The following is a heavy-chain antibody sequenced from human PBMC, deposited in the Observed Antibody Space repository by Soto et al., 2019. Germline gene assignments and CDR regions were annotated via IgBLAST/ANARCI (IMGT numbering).Heavy chain of an antibody. CDR3: ARRGYGPGFPYYYGMDF. CDR2: INHSGST. J-gene: IGHJ6*02. CDR1: GGSFSGYY. Sequence: SETLSLTCAVYGGSFSGYYWSWIRQPPGKGLEWIGEINHSGSTNHNPSLKSRVTISVDTSKNQFSLKLSSVTAADTAVYYCARRGYGPGFPYYYGMDFWGQGTTVTVSS. D-gene: IGHD3-10*01. V-gene: IGHV4-34*01.